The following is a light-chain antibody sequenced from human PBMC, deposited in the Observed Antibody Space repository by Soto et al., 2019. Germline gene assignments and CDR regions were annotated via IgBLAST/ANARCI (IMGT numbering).Light chain of an antibody. J-gene: IGKJ2*01. CDR1: QSISSY. V-gene: IGKV1-39*01. CDR2: AAS. CDR3: QQSYSTPPYT. Sequence: DIQMTQSPSSLSASVGDRVTITCRASQSISSYLNWYQQKPGKAPKLLIYAASSLQSGVPSRFSGRGSGTYFTLTISSLQPEDFATYYCQQSYSTPPYTFGQGTKLESK.